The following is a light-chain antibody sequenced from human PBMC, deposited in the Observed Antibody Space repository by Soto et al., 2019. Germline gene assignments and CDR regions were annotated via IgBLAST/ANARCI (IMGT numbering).Light chain of an antibody. CDR3: QEANSFT. Sequence: DIQMTQSPSSVSASVGDRVTITCRASQGISSWLARYQQKPGKAPNLLIYSTSSLQSGVPSRFSGSGSGTDFTLTISSLQPEDFATYYCQEANSFTFGGGTKVEIK. J-gene: IGKJ4*01. CDR1: QGISSW. CDR2: STS. V-gene: IGKV1-12*02.